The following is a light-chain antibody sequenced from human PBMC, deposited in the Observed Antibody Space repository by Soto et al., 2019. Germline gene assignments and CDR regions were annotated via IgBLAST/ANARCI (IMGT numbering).Light chain of an antibody. CDR1: QSVSSK. J-gene: IGKJ2*01. V-gene: IGKV3-15*01. Sequence: EIVMTQSPATLSVSPGERATLSCRASQSVSSKLVWYQQKPGQAPRLLFCGASTRATGIPGRFSASGSGAEFTLTISSLQSEDLAVYYCLQYKNWPYTFGQGTKLEIK. CDR3: LQYKNWPYT. CDR2: GAS.